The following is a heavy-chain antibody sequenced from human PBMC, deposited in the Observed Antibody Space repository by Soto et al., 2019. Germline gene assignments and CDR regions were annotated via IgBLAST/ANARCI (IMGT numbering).Heavy chain of an antibody. D-gene: IGHD7-27*01. CDR2: MNPNSGNT. CDR3: ARGSWVEIDYYYYYMDV. J-gene: IGHJ6*03. Sequence: QVQLVQSGAEVKKPGASVKVSCKASGYTFTSYDINWVRQATGQGLEWMGWMNPNSGNTGYAQKFQVRITMIKNTFISTAYMELRSLISEDTAVYYCARGSWVEIDYYYYYMDVWGKGTTVTVSS. CDR1: GYTFTSYD. V-gene: IGHV1-8*01.